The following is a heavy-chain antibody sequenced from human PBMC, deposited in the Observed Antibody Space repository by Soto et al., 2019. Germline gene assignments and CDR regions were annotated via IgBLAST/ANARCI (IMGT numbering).Heavy chain of an antibody. CDR1: GFTFSSYA. D-gene: IGHD6-19*01. Sequence: QVQLVESGGGVVQPGRSLRLSCAASGFTFSSYAMHWVRQAPGKGLEWVAVISYDGSNKYYADSVKGRFTISRDNSKNTLYLQMNSLGAEDTAVYYCSRGRREIAVSLFDFWGQGTLVTVSS. J-gene: IGHJ4*02. CDR3: SRGRREIAVSLFDF. V-gene: IGHV3-30-3*01. CDR2: ISYDGSNK.